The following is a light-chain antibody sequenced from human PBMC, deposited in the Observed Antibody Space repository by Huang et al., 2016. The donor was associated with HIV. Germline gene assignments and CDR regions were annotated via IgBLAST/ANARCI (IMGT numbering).Light chain of an antibody. CDR3: QQSYSTPS. Sequence: DIQMTQSPSSLSASVGDRVTITCRASQSISSYLNWYQQKPGKAPKLLIYAASSLQSGVPSRFSGSGSGTDFTLTISSLQPEDCATYDCQQSYSTPSFGGGTKVEIK. CDR1: QSISSY. CDR2: AAS. J-gene: IGKJ4*01. V-gene: IGKV1-39*01.